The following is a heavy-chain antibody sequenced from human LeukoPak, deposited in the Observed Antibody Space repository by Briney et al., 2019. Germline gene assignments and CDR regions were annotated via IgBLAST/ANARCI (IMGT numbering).Heavy chain of an antibody. CDR3: ARDGRYCSGGFCYPH. J-gene: IGHJ4*02. D-gene: IGHD2-15*01. CDR1: GFTFRNYE. Sequence: GGSLRLSCAASGFTFRNYEMNWVRQAPGKGLEWVSFISSGGSTIHYVDSVKGRFTISRDNAKNSLYLQMNSLRAEDTAVYYCARDGRYCSGGFCYPHWGQGTLVTVSS. CDR2: ISSGGSTI. V-gene: IGHV3-48*03.